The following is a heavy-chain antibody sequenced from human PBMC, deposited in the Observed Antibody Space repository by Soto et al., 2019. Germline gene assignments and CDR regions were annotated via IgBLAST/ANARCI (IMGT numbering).Heavy chain of an antibody. Sequence: ASVKVSCKASGYTFTSYGISWVRQAPGQGLEWMGWISGDTGNTNYAQNLQGRVTMTTDTSTSTAYMDLRSLRSDDTAVYFCARDYLDSGWYCIGYWGQGTLVTVSS. V-gene: IGHV1-18*01. D-gene: IGHD6-19*01. J-gene: IGHJ4*02. CDR1: GYTFTSYG. CDR2: ISGDTGNT. CDR3: ARDYLDSGWYCIGY.